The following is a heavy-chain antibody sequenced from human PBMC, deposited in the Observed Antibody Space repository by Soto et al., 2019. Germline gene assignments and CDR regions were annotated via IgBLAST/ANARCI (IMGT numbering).Heavy chain of an antibody. J-gene: IGHJ5*02. Sequence: EVQLVESGGGLVQPGGSLRLSCAASGFTFSSYEMNWVRQAPGKGLEWVSYISSSGSTIYYADSLKGRFTISRDNAKNSLYLQMNSLRAEDTAVYYCARGVANHFDPWGQGTLVTVSS. D-gene: IGHD3-3*01. CDR2: ISSSGSTI. V-gene: IGHV3-48*03. CDR3: ARGVANHFDP. CDR1: GFTFSSYE.